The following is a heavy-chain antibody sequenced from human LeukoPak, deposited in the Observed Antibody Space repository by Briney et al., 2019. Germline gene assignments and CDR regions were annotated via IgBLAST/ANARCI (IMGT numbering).Heavy chain of an antibody. V-gene: IGHV4-39*01. Sequence: SETLSLTCTVSGGSISSSSHYWGWIRQPPGKGLEWIGSIYYSGSTYYNPSLKSRVTISVDTSKNQFSLKLSSVTAADTAVYYCARIEYSSSWPNAFDIWGQGTMVTVSS. J-gene: IGHJ3*02. CDR1: GGSISSSSHY. D-gene: IGHD6-13*01. CDR3: ARIEYSSSWPNAFDI. CDR2: IYYSGST.